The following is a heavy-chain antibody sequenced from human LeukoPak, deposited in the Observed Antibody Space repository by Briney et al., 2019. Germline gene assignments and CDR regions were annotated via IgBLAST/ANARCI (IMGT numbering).Heavy chain of an antibody. D-gene: IGHD3-22*01. Sequence: ASVKVSCKASGGTFSSYAISWVRQAPGQGLEWMGWISAYNGNTNYAQKLQGRVTMTTDTSTSTAYMELRSLRSDDTAVYYCARELVDDSSGYFNWFDPWGQGTLVTVSS. CDR1: GGTFSSYA. J-gene: IGHJ5*02. V-gene: IGHV1-18*01. CDR2: ISAYNGNT. CDR3: ARELVDDSSGYFNWFDP.